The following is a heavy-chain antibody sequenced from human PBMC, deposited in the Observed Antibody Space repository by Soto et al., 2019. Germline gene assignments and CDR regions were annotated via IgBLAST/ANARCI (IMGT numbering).Heavy chain of an antibody. CDR3: ARSRTGTTYGGMEV. Sequence: EVQLVESGGDLVQPGGSLRLSCAASGFAVSSNYMTWVRQAPGKGLEWVSVIHSGGDTHYADSVRGRFTISRDNSKNTLYLQMNSRRAEDTAVYYCARSRTGTTYGGMEVWGQGTTVTVSS. CDR1: GFAVSSNY. V-gene: IGHV3-66*01. D-gene: IGHD1-7*01. CDR2: IHSGGDT. J-gene: IGHJ6*02.